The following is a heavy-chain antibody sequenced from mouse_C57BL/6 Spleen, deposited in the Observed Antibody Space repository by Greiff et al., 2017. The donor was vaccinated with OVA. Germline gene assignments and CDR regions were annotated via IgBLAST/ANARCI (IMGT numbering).Heavy chain of an antibody. J-gene: IGHJ2*01. CDR1: GYTFTSYW. Sequence: QVQLQQPGAELVKPGASVKMSCKASGYTFTSYWITWVKPRPGQGLEWIGDIYPGSGSTNYNEKFKSKATLTVDTSSSTAYMRLSSLTSEDSAVYYCARSPITTVVAKGDYWGQGTTLTVSS. D-gene: IGHD1-1*01. V-gene: IGHV1-55*01. CDR3: ARSPITTVVAKGDY. CDR2: IYPGSGST.